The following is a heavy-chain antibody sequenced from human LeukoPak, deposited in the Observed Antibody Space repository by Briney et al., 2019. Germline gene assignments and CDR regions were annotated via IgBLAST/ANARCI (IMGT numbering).Heavy chain of an antibody. J-gene: IGHJ4*02. CDR3: ARGLPTGGPFDY. CDR1: GGSISSGDYY. CDR2: IYYSGST. Sequence: PSETLSLTCTVSGGSISSGDYYWSWIRQPPGKGLEWIGYIYYSGSTYHNPSLKSRVTISVDTSKNQFSLKLSSVTAADTAVYYCARGLPTGGPFDYWGQGTLVTVSS. D-gene: IGHD7-27*01. V-gene: IGHV4-30-4*01.